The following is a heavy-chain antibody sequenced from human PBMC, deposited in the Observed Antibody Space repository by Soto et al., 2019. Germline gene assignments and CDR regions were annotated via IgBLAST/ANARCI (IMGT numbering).Heavy chain of an antibody. V-gene: IGHV4-34*01. Sequence: QVQLVESGGGVVQPGRSLRLSCAASGFTFSSCVLHWVRQAPGKGLEWIGEINHSGSTNYNPSLKSRVTISVDTSKNQFSLKLSSVTAADTAVYYCARGTPSGSWPFDYWGQGTLVTVSS. CDR3: ARGTPSGSWPFDY. CDR1: GFTFSSCV. J-gene: IGHJ4*02. CDR2: INHSGST. D-gene: IGHD2-15*01.